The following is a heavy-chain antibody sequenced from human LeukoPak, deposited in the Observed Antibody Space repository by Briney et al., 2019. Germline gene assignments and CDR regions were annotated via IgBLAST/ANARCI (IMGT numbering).Heavy chain of an antibody. V-gene: IGHV4-39*01. CDR1: GGSISNSSSY. CDR3: ARHSPVGIFYFDY. J-gene: IGHJ4*02. CDR2: IYYSGST. D-gene: IGHD1-26*01. Sequence: PSETLSLTCTVSGGSISNSSSYWGWIRQPPGKGLEWIGSIYYSGSTYYNPSLKSRVTISVDTSKNQFSLKLSSVTAADTTVYYCARHSPVGIFYFDYWGQGTLVTVSS.